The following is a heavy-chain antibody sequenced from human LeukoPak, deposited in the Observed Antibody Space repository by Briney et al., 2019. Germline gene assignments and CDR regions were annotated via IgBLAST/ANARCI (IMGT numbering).Heavy chain of an antibody. CDR3: AKGHYTDV. CDR2: ISYDGSHK. Sequence: SGGSLRLSCAASGFTFSSYGMHWVRQAPGRGLEWVAVISYDGSHKYYVDSVKGRFTISRDNSKNTLYLQMNSLRAEDTAVYYCAKGHYTDVWGKGTMVTVSS. J-gene: IGHJ6*03. V-gene: IGHV3-30*18. CDR1: GFTFSSYG.